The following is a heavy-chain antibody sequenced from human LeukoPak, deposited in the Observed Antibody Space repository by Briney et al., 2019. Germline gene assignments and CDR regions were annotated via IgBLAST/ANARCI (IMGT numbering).Heavy chain of an antibody. J-gene: IGHJ4*02. Sequence: ASVKVSCKASGYTFTSYGISWVGQAPGQGLEWMGWISAYNGNTNYAQKLQGRVTMTTDTPTSTAYMELRSLRSDDTAVYYCARDRAGSGSYYNAYPTVPDYWGQGTLVTVSS. CDR3: ARDRAGSGSYYNAYPTVPDY. CDR1: GYTFTSYG. D-gene: IGHD3-10*01. CDR2: ISAYNGNT. V-gene: IGHV1-18*01.